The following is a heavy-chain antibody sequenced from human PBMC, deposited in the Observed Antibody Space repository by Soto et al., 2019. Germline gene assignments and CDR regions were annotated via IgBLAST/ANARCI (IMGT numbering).Heavy chain of an antibody. V-gene: IGHV1-2*02. CDR3: AKEPATAKPEGVDF. J-gene: IGHJ4*02. Sequence: ASVKVSCKASGYTFSDYYIHWVRQAPGQGLEWMGWINPNSGGTKYAPKFQGGVTMTRDTSITTAYMELSRLRSGDTAVYYCAKEPATAKPEGVDFWGQGTLVTSPQ. CDR1: GYTFSDYY. D-gene: IGHD1-1*01. CDR2: INPNSGGT.